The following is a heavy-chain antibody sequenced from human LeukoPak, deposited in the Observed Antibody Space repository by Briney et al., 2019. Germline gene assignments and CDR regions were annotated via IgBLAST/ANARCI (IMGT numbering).Heavy chain of an antibody. CDR2: ISSSGSTI. CDR3: ARDWGTHNYYFDY. Sequence: GGSLRLSCAASGFTFSSYEMNWVRQAPGKGLEWVSYISSSGSTIYYADSVKGRFTISRDNAKNSLYLQMNSLRAEDTALYYCARDWGTHNYYFDYWGQGTLVTVSS. CDR1: GFTFSSYE. V-gene: IGHV3-48*03. J-gene: IGHJ4*02. D-gene: IGHD7-27*01.